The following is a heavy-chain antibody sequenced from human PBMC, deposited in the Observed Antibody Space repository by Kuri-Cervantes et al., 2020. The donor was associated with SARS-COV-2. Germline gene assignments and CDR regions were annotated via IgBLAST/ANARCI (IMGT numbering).Heavy chain of an antibody. J-gene: IGHJ4*02. Sequence: GESLKISCSASGFNFSRTDMHWVRQAPGKGLEWVGRIKSKTDGGTTDYAAPVKGRFTISRDDSKNTLYPQMNSLETEDTAVYYCTTDGYGDYGVNYWGQGTLVTVSS. CDR2: IKSKTDGGTT. CDR3: TTDGYGDYGVNY. V-gene: IGHV3-15*01. D-gene: IGHD4-17*01. CDR1: GFNFSRTD.